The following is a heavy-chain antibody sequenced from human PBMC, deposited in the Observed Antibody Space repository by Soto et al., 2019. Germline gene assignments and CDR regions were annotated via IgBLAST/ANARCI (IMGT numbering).Heavy chain of an antibody. V-gene: IGHV1-69*13. CDR1: GSTFSRCS. J-gene: IGHJ4*02. CDR2: IMPIFGTA. D-gene: IGHD5-18*01. CDR3: ARGRGYSYDLPIAY. Sequence: SVEVSCKASGSTFSRCSISWVVLAPGEAMEWMGGIMPIFGTANYAQKFQGRVTITADESTSTDYMGLSSLRSEDTPVFYCARGRGYSYDLPIAYWGQGTLATVSS.